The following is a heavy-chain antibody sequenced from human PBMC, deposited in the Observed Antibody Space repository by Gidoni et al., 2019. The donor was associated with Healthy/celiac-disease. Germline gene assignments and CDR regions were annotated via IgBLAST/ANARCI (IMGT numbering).Heavy chain of an antibody. Sequence: EVQLLESGGGLVQPVGSLRLSCAASGFPFSSYAMSWVRQAPGKGLEWVSAIRGSGGSTYYADSVKGRFTISRDNSKNTLYLQMNSLRAEDTAVYYCTYSTLGYWGQGTLVTVSS. J-gene: IGHJ4*02. CDR3: TYSTLGY. CDR2: IRGSGGST. CDR1: GFPFSSYA. V-gene: IGHV3-23*01. D-gene: IGHD4-4*01.